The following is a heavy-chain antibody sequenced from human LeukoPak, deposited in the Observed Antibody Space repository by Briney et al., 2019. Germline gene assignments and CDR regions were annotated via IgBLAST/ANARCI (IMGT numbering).Heavy chain of an antibody. V-gene: IGHV3-23*01. Sequence: GGSLRLSCAASGFTFSNAWMNWVRQAPGKGLEWVSDISGSGGSTYYADSVKGRFSISRDNSKNTLYLQMNSLRAEDTAVYYCAKRVHTSSWYAAFDYWGQGTLVTVSS. CDR3: AKRVHTSSWYAAFDY. CDR1: GFTFSNAW. D-gene: IGHD6-13*01. CDR2: ISGSGGST. J-gene: IGHJ4*02.